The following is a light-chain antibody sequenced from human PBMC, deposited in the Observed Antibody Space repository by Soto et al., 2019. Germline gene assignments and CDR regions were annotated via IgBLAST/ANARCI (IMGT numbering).Light chain of an antibody. V-gene: IGLV1-36*01. Sequence: QSVLTQPPSVSEAPRQRVTISCSGSRSNVGNNAVNWYQQLPGKAPKLLIYYDDLLPSGVSDRFSGSKSGTSASLAIRGLQAEGWADYFCAVWDDSLNGVVFGGGTKLTVL. CDR3: AVWDDSLNGVV. CDR2: YDD. CDR1: RSNVGNNA. J-gene: IGLJ3*02.